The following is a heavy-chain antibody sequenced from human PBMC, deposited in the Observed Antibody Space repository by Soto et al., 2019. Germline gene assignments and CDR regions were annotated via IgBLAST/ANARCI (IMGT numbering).Heavy chain of an antibody. D-gene: IGHD4-17*01. J-gene: IGHJ3*02. V-gene: IGHV4-30-2*01. CDR2: IYHSGST. CDR3: ARGNFYGVDNAFDI. CDR1: GGSISSGGYS. Sequence: PSETLSLTCAVSGGSISSGGYSWSWIRQPPGKGLEWIGYIYHSGSTYYNPSLKSRVTISVDRSKNQFSLKLSSVTAADTAVYYCARGNFYGVDNAFDIWGQGTMGTVSS.